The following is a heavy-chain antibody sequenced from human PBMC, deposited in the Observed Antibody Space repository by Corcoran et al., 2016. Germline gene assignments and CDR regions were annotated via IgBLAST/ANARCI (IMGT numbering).Heavy chain of an antibody. J-gene: IGHJ5*02. Sequence: QVQLVQSGAEVKKPGASVKVSCKASGYTFPSYGISWVRQAPGQGLEWMGWISAYNGNTNYAPKRQGRVTLTTDTSTSTAYMELRSRRSDDTAVEYWARSLGDIVGVVAAAPVGPWGQGTLVTVSS. V-gene: IGHV1-18*01. CDR1: GYTFPSYG. CDR2: ISAYNGNT. CDR3: ARSLGDIVGVVAAAPVGP. D-gene: IGHD2-15*01.